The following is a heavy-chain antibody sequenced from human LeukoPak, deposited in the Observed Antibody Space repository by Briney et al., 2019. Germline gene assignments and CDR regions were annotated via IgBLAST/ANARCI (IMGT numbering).Heavy chain of an antibody. D-gene: IGHD6-13*01. CDR3: ARDGAAAGQVY. J-gene: IGHJ4*02. CDR2: ISSSSSYI. V-gene: IGHV3-21*01. CDR1: GFTFSSYS. Sequence: GGSLRLSCAASGFTFSSYSMNWVRQDPGKGLEWVSSISSSSSYIYYAHSVKGRFTISRDNAKNSLYLQMNSLRAEDTAVYYCARDGAAAGQVYWGQGTLVTVSS.